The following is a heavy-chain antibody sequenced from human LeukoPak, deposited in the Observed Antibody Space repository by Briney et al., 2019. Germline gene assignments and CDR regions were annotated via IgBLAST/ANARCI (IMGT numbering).Heavy chain of an antibody. Sequence: GGSLRLSCAASGFTFSSYSMNWVRQAPGKGLEWVSYISSSSSTIYYADSVKGRFTISRDSAKNSLYLQMNSLRDEDTAVYYCASTRVSGFDIWGQGTMVTVSS. D-gene: IGHD5/OR15-5a*01. CDR1: GFTFSSYS. J-gene: IGHJ3*02. CDR3: ASTRVSGFDI. V-gene: IGHV3-48*02. CDR2: ISSSSSTI.